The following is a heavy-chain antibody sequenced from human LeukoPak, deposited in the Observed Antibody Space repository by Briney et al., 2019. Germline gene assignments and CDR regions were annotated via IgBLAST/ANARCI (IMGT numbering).Heavy chain of an antibody. Sequence: GASVKVSCRASGYTFSRYGISWVRQAPGQGLEWMGWINPNSGGTNYAQKFQGRVTMTRDTSISTAYMELSRLRSDDTAVYYCARGPLGIDRYFDLWGRGTLVTVSS. CDR3: ARGPLGIDRYFDL. CDR1: GYTFSRYG. V-gene: IGHV1-2*02. J-gene: IGHJ2*01. D-gene: IGHD7-27*01. CDR2: INPNSGGT.